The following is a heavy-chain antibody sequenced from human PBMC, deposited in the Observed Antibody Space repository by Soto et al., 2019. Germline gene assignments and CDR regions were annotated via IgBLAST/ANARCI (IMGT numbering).Heavy chain of an antibody. CDR3: AREKATTMFRVVINWFDT. CDR1: GGSISSGGYS. D-gene: IGHD3-10*01. V-gene: IGHV4-30-2*01. Sequence: SETLSLTCAVSGGSISSGGYSWSWIRQPPGKGLEWIGYIYHSGSTYYNPSLKSRVTISVDRSKNQFSLKLSSVTAADTAVYYCAREKATTMFRVVINWFDTWGLG. CDR2: IYHSGST. J-gene: IGHJ5*02.